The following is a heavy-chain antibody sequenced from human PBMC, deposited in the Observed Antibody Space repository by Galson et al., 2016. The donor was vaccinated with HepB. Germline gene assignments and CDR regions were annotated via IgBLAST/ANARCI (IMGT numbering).Heavy chain of an antibody. Sequence: SVKVSCKASGYTFTNYYMHWVRQAPGQGLEWMGIINPSGGSTSYAQKFQGRVTMTRDTSISTAYMELSRLTSDDTAVYYCARVEVAAAGDYWGQGTLVTVSS. CDR2: INPSGGST. J-gene: IGHJ4*02. D-gene: IGHD6-13*01. V-gene: IGHV1-46*01. CDR1: GYTFTNYY. CDR3: ARVEVAAAGDY.